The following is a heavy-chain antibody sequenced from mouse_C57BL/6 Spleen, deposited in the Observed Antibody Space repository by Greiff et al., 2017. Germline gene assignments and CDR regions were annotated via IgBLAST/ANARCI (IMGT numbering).Heavy chain of an antibody. V-gene: IGHV3-6*01. CDR2: ISYDGSN. J-gene: IGHJ4*01. CDR1: GYSITSGYY. Sequence: ESGPGLVKPSQSLSLTCSVTGYSITSGYYWNWIRQFPGNKLEWMGYISYDGSNNYNPSLKNRISITRDTSKNQFFLTLNSVTTEDTATYYCARGGTHYYAMDYWGQGTSVTVSS. CDR3: ARGGTHYYAMDY. D-gene: IGHD2-14*01.